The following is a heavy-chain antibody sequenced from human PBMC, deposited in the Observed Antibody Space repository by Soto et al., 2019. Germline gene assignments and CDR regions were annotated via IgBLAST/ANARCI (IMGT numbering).Heavy chain of an antibody. V-gene: IGHV1-69*01. Sequence: QVQLVQSGAEVKKPGSSVKVSCKASGGTFSRYAISWVRQAPGQGLEWMGGIIPVFGKANYAEKFQGRVTITADESTSTGYMELTSLTAEDTAVYYCARDGTLYDSSAYYYVYWGQGTLVTVSS. J-gene: IGHJ4*02. CDR1: GGTFSRYA. CDR2: IIPVFGKA. D-gene: IGHD3-22*01. CDR3: ARDGTLYDSSAYYYVY.